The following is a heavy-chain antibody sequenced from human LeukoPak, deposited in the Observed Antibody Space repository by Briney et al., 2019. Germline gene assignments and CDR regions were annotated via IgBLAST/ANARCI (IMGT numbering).Heavy chain of an antibody. CDR1: GYTFTSYG. J-gene: IGHJ5*02. V-gene: IGHV1-18*01. CDR3: ARDGGIVGATTPDWFDP. Sequence: ASVKVSCKASGYTFTSYGISWVRQAPGQGLEWMGWISAYNGNTNYAQKLQGRVTMTTDTSTSTAYMELRSLRSDDTAVYYCARDGGIVGATTPDWFDPWGQGTLVTVSS. CDR2: ISAYNGNT. D-gene: IGHD1-26*01.